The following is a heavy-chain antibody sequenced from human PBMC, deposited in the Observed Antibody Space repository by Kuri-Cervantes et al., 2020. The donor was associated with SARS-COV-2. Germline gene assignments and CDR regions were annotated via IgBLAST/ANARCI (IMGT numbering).Heavy chain of an antibody. Sequence: SETLSLTCNVSGYSISSGYYWGWIRQPPGKGLEWIGSVYHTGNTYYNPSLKSRLTISVETSKNQLSLTLSSVTAADTAVYYCARRGRTGEGDTWGQGTLVTVSS. CDR1: GYSISSGYY. J-gene: IGHJ5*02. CDR3: ARRGRTGEGDT. CDR2: VYHTGNT. V-gene: IGHV4-38-2*02. D-gene: IGHD7-27*01.